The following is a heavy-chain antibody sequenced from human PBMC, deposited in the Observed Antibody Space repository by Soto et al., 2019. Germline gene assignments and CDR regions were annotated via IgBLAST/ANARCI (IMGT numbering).Heavy chain of an antibody. Sequence: EVQLVESGGGLVQPGGSLRLSCAASGFTFSNYNMNWVRQAPGKGLEWIALIRDDASPVYYADSVKGRFTISRDNAKNSLYLQMNSLRVEDTAVYCCARDSPYNGYPDIDYWGQGTLVTVSS. D-gene: IGHD5-12*01. J-gene: IGHJ4*02. CDR3: ARDSPYNGYPDIDY. V-gene: IGHV3-48*01. CDR2: IRDDASPV. CDR1: GFTFSNYN.